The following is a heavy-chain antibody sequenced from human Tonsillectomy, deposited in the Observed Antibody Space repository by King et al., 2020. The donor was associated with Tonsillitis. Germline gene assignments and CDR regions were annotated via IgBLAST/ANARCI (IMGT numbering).Heavy chain of an antibody. CDR1: GFIFGDFA. D-gene: IGHD3-3*01. CDR3: TRAPRFHYDFSSPSGFFYYMDF. CDR2: SRSRVYGGTT. J-gene: IGHJ6*03. V-gene: IGHV3-49*04. Sequence: QLVQSGGGLVQPGRSLRLSCTTSGFIFGDFAMAWVRQPPGKGLEWIGFSRSRVYGGTTEYAASVKGRLTISRDDSKSIAYLQMNSLKTEDTAVYYCTRAPRFHYDFSSPSGFFYYMDFWGKGTTVTVSS.